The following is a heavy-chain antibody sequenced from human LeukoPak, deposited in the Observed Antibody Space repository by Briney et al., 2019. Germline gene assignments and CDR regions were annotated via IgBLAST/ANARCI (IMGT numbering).Heavy chain of an antibody. V-gene: IGHV3-20*04. CDR2: ISWNGGST. D-gene: IGHD3-22*01. CDR3: ARSYDTSGYYYVGAGY. Sequence: PGGSLRLSCAASAFTFDDYGMSWVRQAPGKGLDWVSGISWNGGSTAYADSVKGRFTISRDNAKNSLYLQMNSLRAEDTALYYCARSYDTSGYYYVGAGYWGQGTLVTVSS. CDR1: AFTFDDYG. J-gene: IGHJ4*02.